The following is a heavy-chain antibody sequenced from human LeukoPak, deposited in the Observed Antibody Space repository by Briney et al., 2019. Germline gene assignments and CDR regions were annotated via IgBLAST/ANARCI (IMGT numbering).Heavy chain of an antibody. CDR1: GFTFSSYS. V-gene: IGHV3-21*01. J-gene: IGHJ5*02. D-gene: IGHD2-2*01. CDR2: ISSSSSYI. CDR3: ARYHLEVVVVPAANWLDP. Sequence: PGGSLRLSCTASGFTFSSYSMNWVRQAPGKGLEWVSSISSSSSYIYYADSVKGRFTISRDNAKNSLYLQMNSLRAEDTAVYYCARYHLEVVVVPAANWLDPWGQGTLVTVS.